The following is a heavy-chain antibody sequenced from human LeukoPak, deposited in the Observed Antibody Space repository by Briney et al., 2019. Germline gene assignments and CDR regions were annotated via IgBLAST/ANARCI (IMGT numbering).Heavy chain of an antibody. CDR2: INPSGGST. CDR3: ARDRDQYQLLYDFDY. Sequence: ASVKVSCKASGYTFTSYYMHWVRQAPGQGLEWMGIINPSGGSTSYAQKFQGRVTMTRDTPTSTVYMELSSLRSEDTAVYYCARDRDQYQLLYDFDYWGQGTLVTVSS. CDR1: GYTFTSYY. V-gene: IGHV1-46*01. D-gene: IGHD2-2*02. J-gene: IGHJ4*02.